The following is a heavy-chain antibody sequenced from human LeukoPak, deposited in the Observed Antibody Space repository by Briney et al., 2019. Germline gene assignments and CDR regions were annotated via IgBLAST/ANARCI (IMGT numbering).Heavy chain of an antibody. D-gene: IGHD6-13*01. J-gene: IGHJ4*02. CDR1: GGSISSGSYY. CDR3: ARAEKQQLVLYYFDY. V-gene: IGHV4-61*02. CDR2: IYTSGST. Sequence: SQTLSLTCTVSGGSISSGSYYWSWIRQPAGKGLEWIGRIYTSGSTNYNPSLKSRVTISVDTSKNQFSLKLSSVTAADTAVYYCARAEKQQLVLYYFDYWGQGTLVTVSS.